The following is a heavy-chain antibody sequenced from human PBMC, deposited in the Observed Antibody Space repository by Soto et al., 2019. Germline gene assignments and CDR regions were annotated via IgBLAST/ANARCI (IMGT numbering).Heavy chain of an antibody. Sequence: ASVKVSCKASGGTFSTYTISWVRQAPGQGLEWMGRIIPILGVANYAQKFQGRVTIIADKSTSTAYMEMSSLRSEDTAVYYCAGPWNKQWGQGTPVTVSS. V-gene: IGHV1-69*02. CDR3: AGPWNKQ. D-gene: IGHD1-1*01. J-gene: IGHJ4*02. CDR2: IIPILGVA. CDR1: GGTFSTYT.